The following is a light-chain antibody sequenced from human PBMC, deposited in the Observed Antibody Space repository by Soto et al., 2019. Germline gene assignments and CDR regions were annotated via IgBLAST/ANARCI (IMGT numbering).Light chain of an antibody. V-gene: IGKV3-15*01. CDR1: QHVTTN. J-gene: IGKJ5*01. CDR2: DIS. Sequence: EITMTQFPGILSASPVEVVTLSCRSAQHVTTNFAWYQQKRGQAPRLLIYDISSRATGVPARFSGSGSGTEFTLSISGLQSEDFAVYFCQKYNNWPFSFGQGTRLEIK. CDR3: QKYNNWPFS.